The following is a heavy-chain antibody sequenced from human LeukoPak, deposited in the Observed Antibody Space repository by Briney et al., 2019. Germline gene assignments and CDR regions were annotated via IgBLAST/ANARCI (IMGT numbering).Heavy chain of an antibody. CDR2: INPNSGGT. CDR3: AAQCNDDFCYKRDYMDV. J-gene: IGHJ6*03. D-gene: IGHD2-2*02. CDR1: RNMFTGYF. V-gene: IGHV1-2*02. Sequence: RASVKVSCKTSRNMFTGYFMHWVRQAPGQGLEWIGWINPNSGGTLFARRFQGRVTMTRDTPIGATYMELSRLTSDDTALYYCAAQCNDDFCYKRDYMDVWGKGTMVIVSS.